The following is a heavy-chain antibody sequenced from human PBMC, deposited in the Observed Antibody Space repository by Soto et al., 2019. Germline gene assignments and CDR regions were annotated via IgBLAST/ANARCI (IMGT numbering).Heavy chain of an antibody. V-gene: IGHV4-34*01. CDR2: INHSGST. J-gene: IGHJ6*03. CDR3: ARGQLITVLRNYYYYMDV. Sequence: PSETLSLTCAVYGGSFSGYYWSWIRQPPGKGLEWIGEINHSGSTNYNPSLKSRVTISVDTSKNQFSLKLSSVTAADTAVYYCARGQLITVLRNYYYYMDVWGKGTTVTVSS. CDR1: GGSFSGYY. D-gene: IGHD1-1*01.